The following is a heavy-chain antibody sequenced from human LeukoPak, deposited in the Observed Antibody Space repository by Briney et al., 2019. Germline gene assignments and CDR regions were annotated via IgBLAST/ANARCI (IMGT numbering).Heavy chain of an antibody. J-gene: IGHJ4*02. CDR3: ANIVVVAARFDY. CDR2: IRYDGKNK. CDR1: GFTFSSYG. Sequence: GGSLRLSCAASGFTFSSYGMHWVRQAPGKGLEWVAFIRYDGKNKYYADSVKGRFTISIDNSKNTLYLQMNSLRAEDTAIYYCANIVVVAARFDYWGQGTLVSVSS. D-gene: IGHD2-15*01. V-gene: IGHV3-30*02.